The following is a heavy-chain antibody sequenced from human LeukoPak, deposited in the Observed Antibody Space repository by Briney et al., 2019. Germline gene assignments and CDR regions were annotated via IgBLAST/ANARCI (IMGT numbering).Heavy chain of an antibody. Sequence: ASVKVSCKASGYTSTGYYMHWVRQAPGQGLEWMGWINPNSGGTNYAQKFQGRVTMTRDTSISTAYMELSRLRSDDTAVYYCARDIFPYCGGDCYVDYWGQGTLVTVSS. V-gene: IGHV1-2*02. CDR2: INPNSGGT. CDR1: GYTSTGYY. CDR3: ARDIFPYCGGDCYVDY. J-gene: IGHJ4*02. D-gene: IGHD2-21*02.